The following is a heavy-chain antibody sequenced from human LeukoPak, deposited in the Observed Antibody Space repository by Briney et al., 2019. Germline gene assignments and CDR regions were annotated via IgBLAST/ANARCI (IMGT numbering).Heavy chain of an antibody. CDR2: IYHSGNA. D-gene: IGHD4-11*01. Sequence: SETLSLTCAVSGQSISSGYYWGWIRQPPGEGLEWIGTIYHSGNAYYNWSLESRLTISVDTSTNQFSLNLTSVTAADTAVYYCASTTRSRVTPYYWGQGTLVTVSS. CDR3: ASTTRSRVTPYY. CDR1: GQSISSGYY. V-gene: IGHV4-38-2*01. J-gene: IGHJ4*02.